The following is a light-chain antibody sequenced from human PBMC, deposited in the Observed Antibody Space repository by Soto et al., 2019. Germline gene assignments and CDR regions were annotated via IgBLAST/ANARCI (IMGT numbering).Light chain of an antibody. CDR3: SSYTTSSTYV. J-gene: IGLJ1*01. V-gene: IGLV2-14*01. CDR2: DVG. Sequence: QSALTQPASVSGSPGQSITISCTGTSSDVGGYNYVSWYQQHPGKAPKLMISDVGNRPSGVSNRFSGSKSGNTASLTISGLQPEDEADYYCSSYTTSSTYVFGTGTKVTVL. CDR1: SSDVGGYNY.